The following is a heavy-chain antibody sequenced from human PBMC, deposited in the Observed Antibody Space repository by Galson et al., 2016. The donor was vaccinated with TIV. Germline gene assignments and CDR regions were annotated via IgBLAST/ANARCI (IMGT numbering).Heavy chain of an antibody. J-gene: IGHJ4*02. Sequence: SLRLSCAASGFTFDTYSMNWVRQAPGKGLQWVSYISRNSDTIYYADSVKGRFTISRDNAKGSLYLQMNSLRAEDTAMYYCARVDPLLDCSGGTCQYYYYGMDIWGQGTLVTVSS. CDR1: GFTFDTYS. CDR3: ARVDPLLDCSGGTCQYYYYGMDI. CDR2: ISRNSDTI. V-gene: IGHV3-48*01. D-gene: IGHD2-15*01.